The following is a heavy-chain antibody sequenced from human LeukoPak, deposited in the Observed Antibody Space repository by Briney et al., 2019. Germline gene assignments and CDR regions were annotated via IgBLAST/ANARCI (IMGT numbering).Heavy chain of an antibody. CDR2: IYYSGST. V-gene: IGHV4-31*03. J-gene: IGHJ4*02. Sequence: SQTLSLTCTVSGGSISSGGYYWSWIRQHPGKGLEWIGYIYYSGSTYYNPFLKSRVTISVDTSKNQFSLKLSSVTAADTAVYYCARGAAARAPFDYWGQGTLVTVSS. CDR3: ARGAAARAPFDY. CDR1: GGSISSGGYY. D-gene: IGHD2-2*01.